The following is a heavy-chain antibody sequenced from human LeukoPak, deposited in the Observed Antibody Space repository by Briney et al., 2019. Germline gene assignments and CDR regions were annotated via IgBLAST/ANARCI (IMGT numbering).Heavy chain of an antibody. CDR3: AYTTLPMLVDI. Sequence: PGGSLRLSCAASGFPLSNYWMSWVRQAPGKGLEWVANIKQDGSERYYVDSVKGRFAISRDNAENSLYLQMNSLRAEDTAVYYCAYTTLPMLVDIWGQGTMVTVSS. J-gene: IGHJ3*02. D-gene: IGHD2-8*02. CDR1: GFPLSNYW. CDR2: IKQDGSER. V-gene: IGHV3-7*01.